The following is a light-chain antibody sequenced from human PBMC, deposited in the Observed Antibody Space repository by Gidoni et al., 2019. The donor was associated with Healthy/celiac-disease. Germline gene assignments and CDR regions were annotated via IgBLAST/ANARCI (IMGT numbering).Light chain of an antibody. CDR2: AAS. Sequence: DIHLTQSPSSLSASVGDRVTITCRASQSISSYLNWYQQKPGKAPKLLIYAASSLQSGVPSRFSGSGSGTDFTLTISSLQPEDFATYYCQQSYSTPLTFXXXTKVEIK. V-gene: IGKV1-39*01. J-gene: IGKJ1*01. CDR3: QQSYSTPLT. CDR1: QSISSY.